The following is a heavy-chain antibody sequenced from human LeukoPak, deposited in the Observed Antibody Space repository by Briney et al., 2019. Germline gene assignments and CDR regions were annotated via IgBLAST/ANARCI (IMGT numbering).Heavy chain of an antibody. CDR2: ISGSGGST. CDR1: GFTFSTYR. CDR3: AKHYYDSSGYYWPEPPFDY. V-gene: IGHV3-23*01. D-gene: IGHD3-22*01. J-gene: IGHJ4*02. Sequence: GGSLRLSCAASGFTFSTYRMNWVRQAPGKGLEWVSAISGSGGSTYYADSVKGRFTISRDNSKNTLYLQMNSLRAEDTAVYYCAKHYYDSSGYYWPEPPFDYWGQGTLVTVSS.